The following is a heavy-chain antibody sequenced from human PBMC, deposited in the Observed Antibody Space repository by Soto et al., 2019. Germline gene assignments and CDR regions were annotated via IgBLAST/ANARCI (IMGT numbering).Heavy chain of an antibody. CDR1: GFTFSSYG. V-gene: IGHV3-30*03. J-gene: IGHJ4*02. D-gene: IGHD5-18*01. Sequence: QVQLVESGGGVVQPGRSLRLSCAASGFTFSSYGMHWVRQAPGKGLEWVAVISYDGSNKYYADSVKGRFTISRDNSKNTLYLQMNSLRAEDTAVYYCATSGVQLWLPRLGVQGPLVTVSS. CDR2: ISYDGSNK. CDR3: ATSGVQLWLPRL.